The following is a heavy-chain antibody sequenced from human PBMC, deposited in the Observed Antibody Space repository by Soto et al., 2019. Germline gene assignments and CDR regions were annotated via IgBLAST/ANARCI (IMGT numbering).Heavy chain of an antibody. J-gene: IGHJ4*02. D-gene: IGHD3-22*01. CDR1: RFTFSSYA. V-gene: IGHV3-30-3*01. CDR3: ARGGGSSGYFLDH. Sequence: QVQLVESGGGVVQPGRSLRLSCAASRFTFSSYATHWVRQAPDKALEWVAAISYDGSNKYYAHSVKGRFTIARDNSKNTLYLQINSLRAEDTGVYYCARGGGSSGYFLDHWGQGTLVTVSS. CDR2: ISYDGSNK.